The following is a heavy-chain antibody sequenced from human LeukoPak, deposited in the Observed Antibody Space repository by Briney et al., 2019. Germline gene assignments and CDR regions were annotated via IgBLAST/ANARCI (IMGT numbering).Heavy chain of an antibody. Sequence: GSLRLSCAASGSTFNTDAMTWVRQAPGNRLEWISYISSGSTTTYYADSVRGRFTVSRDNTKKSLYLQMNSLRAEDTAIYYCVRDLYYGSGSWGQGTLVTVSS. J-gene: IGHJ4*02. CDR3: VRDLYYGSGS. CDR1: GSTFNTDA. V-gene: IGHV3-48*03. CDR2: ISSGSTTT. D-gene: IGHD3-10*01.